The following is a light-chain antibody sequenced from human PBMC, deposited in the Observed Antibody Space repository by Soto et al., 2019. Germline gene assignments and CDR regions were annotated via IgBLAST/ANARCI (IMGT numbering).Light chain of an antibody. J-gene: IGLJ3*02. CDR3: ISYTTRSTHWV. CDR2: EVS. CDR1: SSDVGGYNY. V-gene: IGLV2-14*01. Sequence: QSALTQPASVSGSPGQSITISCTGTSSDVGGYNYVSWYQQHPDKAPKLMIYEVSNRPSGVSNRFSGSKSGNTASLTISGLQAEDEADYYCISYTTRSTHWVFGGGTKLTVL.